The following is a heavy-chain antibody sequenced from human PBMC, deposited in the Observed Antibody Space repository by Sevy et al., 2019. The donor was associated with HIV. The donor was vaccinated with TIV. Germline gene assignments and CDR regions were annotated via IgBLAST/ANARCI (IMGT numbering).Heavy chain of an antibody. Sequence: GGSLRLSCTASALTFSSYVMSWVRQAPGKGLEWVSTMSASGGSTYYADSGKGRFTISRDNSNKKVYLQMNSLTAEDTAVYYCAKEEFSGYDFGSWGQGTLVTVSS. D-gene: IGHD5-12*01. CDR1: ALTFSSYV. V-gene: IGHV3-23*01. CDR3: AKEEFSGYDFGS. J-gene: IGHJ5*01. CDR2: MSASGGST.